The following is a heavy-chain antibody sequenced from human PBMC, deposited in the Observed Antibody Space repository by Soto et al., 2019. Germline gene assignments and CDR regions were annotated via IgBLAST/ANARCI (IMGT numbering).Heavy chain of an antibody. CDR3: ARERMVRGVITEYYYYGMAV. CDR1: GFTSSRYW. V-gene: IGHV3-7*05. D-gene: IGHD3-10*01. CDR2: IKQDGSEK. Sequence: GGPLRLSCAASGFTSSRYWKSCVRQDPGKGRERVANIKQDGSEKYYVDSVKGRFTISRDNAKNSLYLQMNSLRAEDTAVYYCARERMVRGVITEYYYYGMAVWAQGTTVTVSS. J-gene: IGHJ6*02.